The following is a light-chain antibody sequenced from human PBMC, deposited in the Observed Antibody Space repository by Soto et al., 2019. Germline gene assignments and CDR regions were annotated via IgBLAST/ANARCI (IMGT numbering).Light chain of an antibody. V-gene: IGLV1-40*01. Sequence: QSALTQPPSVSGAPGQRVTISCTGSSSNIGAGYDVHWYQQLPGTAPKLLIYGNNNRPSGVPDRFSGSKSGTSASLAITGLQAEDEVDYYCQSYDSSLSHYVFGAGTKLTVL. CDR3: QSYDSSLSHYV. CDR2: GNN. CDR1: SSNIGAGYD. J-gene: IGLJ2*01.